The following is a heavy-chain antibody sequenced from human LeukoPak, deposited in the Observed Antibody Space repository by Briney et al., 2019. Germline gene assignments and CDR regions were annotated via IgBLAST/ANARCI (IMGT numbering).Heavy chain of an antibody. D-gene: IGHD2-2*01. J-gene: IGHJ4*02. CDR1: GYSFTSYW. CDR2: IYPGDSDT. Sequence: GESLQISCKGSGYSFTSYWIGWVRQMPGKGLEWMGIIYPGDSDTRYSPSFQGQVTISADKSISTAYLQWSSLKASDTAMYYCARHLGYCSSTSCYPDYWGQGTLVTVSS. V-gene: IGHV5-51*01. CDR3: ARHLGYCSSTSCYPDY.